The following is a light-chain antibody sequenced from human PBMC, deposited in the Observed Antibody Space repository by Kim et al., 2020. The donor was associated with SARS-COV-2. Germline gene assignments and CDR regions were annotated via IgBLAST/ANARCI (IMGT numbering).Light chain of an antibody. CDR1: QSLGSSY. CDR3: HQYDTSPMYT. CDR2: AAS. Sequence: EIVLTQSPGTLSLSPGERATLSCRASQSLGSSYLAWYQQKPAQAPRLLIYAASSRATGIPDRFSGSGSGTDFTLTISRLEPEDFAVYYCHQYDTSPMYTFGQGTKLEI. J-gene: IGKJ2*01. V-gene: IGKV3-20*01.